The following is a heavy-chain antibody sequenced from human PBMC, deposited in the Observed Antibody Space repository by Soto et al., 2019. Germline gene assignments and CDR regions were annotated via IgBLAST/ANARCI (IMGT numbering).Heavy chain of an antibody. D-gene: IGHD5-12*01. CDR3: ARDSGYDSYYYYGMDV. Sequence: GALRLACAASVFTFSSYSMNWVRQAPGKGLEWVSSISSSSSYIYYADSVKGRFTISRDNAKNSLYLQMNSLRAEDTAVYYCARDSGYDSYYYYGMDVWGQGTTVTVS. J-gene: IGHJ6*02. CDR1: VFTFSSYS. V-gene: IGHV3-21*01. CDR2: ISSSSSYI.